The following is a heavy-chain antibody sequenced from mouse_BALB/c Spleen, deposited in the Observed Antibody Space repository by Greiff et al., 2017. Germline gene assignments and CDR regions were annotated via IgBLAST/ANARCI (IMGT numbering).Heavy chain of an antibody. V-gene: IGHV14-3*02. CDR2: IDPANGNT. CDR1: GFNIKDTY. Sequence: VQLQQSGAELVKPGASVKLSCTASGFNIKDTYMHWVKQRPEQGLEWIGRIDPANGNTKYDPKFQGKATISADTSSNTAYLQLSSLTSEDTAVYYCARSELYAMDYWGQGTSVTVSS. CDR3: ARSELYAMDY. J-gene: IGHJ4*01.